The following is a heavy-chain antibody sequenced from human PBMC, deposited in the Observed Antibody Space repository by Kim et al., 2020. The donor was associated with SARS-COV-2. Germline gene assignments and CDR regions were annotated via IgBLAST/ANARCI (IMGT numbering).Heavy chain of an antibody. Sequence: GGSLRLSCAASGFTFSSYSMNWVRQAPGKGLEWVSSISSSSSYIYYADSVKGRFTISRDNAKNSLYLQMNSLRAEDTAVYYCARLAITLSYYYYGMDVWGQGTTVTVSS. CDR2: ISSSSSYI. D-gene: IGHD1-20*01. J-gene: IGHJ6*02. CDR1: GFTFSSYS. V-gene: IGHV3-21*01. CDR3: ARLAITLSYYYYGMDV.